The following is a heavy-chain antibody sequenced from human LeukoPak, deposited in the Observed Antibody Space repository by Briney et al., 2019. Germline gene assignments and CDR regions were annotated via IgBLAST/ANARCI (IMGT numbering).Heavy chain of an antibody. J-gene: IGHJ5*02. D-gene: IGHD3-10*01. CDR2: IYHSGST. CDR1: GGSFSGYY. Sequence: PSETLSLTCAVYGGSFSGYYWSWIRQPPGKGLEWIGEIYHSGSTNYNPSLKSRVTISVDTSKNQFSLKLSSVTAADTAVYYCAREGLNMVRGVIPKEAWGWFDPWGQGTLVTVSS. CDR3: AREGLNMVRGVIPKEAWGWFDP. V-gene: IGHV4-34*01.